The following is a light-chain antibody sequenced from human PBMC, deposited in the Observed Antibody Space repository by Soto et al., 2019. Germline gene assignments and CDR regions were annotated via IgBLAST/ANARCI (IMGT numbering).Light chain of an antibody. J-gene: IGKJ5*01. CDR3: QKFNTARLT. Sequence: DIQMTQSPSSLSASVGDRVTITCRASQDISAYLAWYQQKPGKVPKLLIYSASTLQSGVPSRFSGSGSGTDFTRTISSLQPEDVATYYCQKFNTARLTFGQGTRLEIK. V-gene: IGKV1-27*01. CDR2: SAS. CDR1: QDISAY.